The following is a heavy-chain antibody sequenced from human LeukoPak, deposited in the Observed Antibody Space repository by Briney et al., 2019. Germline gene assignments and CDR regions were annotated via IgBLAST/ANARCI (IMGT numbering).Heavy chain of an antibody. V-gene: IGHV1-2*02. CDR3: AKYDSSGYTTFDY. D-gene: IGHD3-22*01. J-gene: IGHJ4*02. Sequence: GESLKISCKASGYTFTGYFMHWVRQAPGQGLEWMGWISPNTGGTNYAQKFQGRVTMTRDTSISTAYMELSRLRSDDTAVYYCAKYDSSGYTTFDYWGQGTLVTVSS. CDR2: ISPNTGGT. CDR1: GYTFTGYF.